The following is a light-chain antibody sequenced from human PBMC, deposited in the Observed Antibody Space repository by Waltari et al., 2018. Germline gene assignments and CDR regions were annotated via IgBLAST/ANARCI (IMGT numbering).Light chain of an antibody. CDR1: SSDVGGYNF. V-gene: IGLV2-11*01. CDR2: DVT. Sequence: QSALTQPRSVSGSPGQSVTISCTGTSSDVGGYNFVSWYQQHPGKAPKFMIYDVTKRPAGVPDRFSGSKAGNTASLTISGLQAEDDADYYCCSYAAGSLYVFGTGTKVTVL. J-gene: IGLJ1*01. CDR3: CSYAAGSLYV.